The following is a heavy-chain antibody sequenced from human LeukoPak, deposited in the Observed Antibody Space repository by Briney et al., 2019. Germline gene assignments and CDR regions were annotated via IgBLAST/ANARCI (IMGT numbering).Heavy chain of an antibody. CDR2: NIPILGIA. D-gene: IGHD4-11*01. Sequence: ASVKVSCKASGGTFSSYAISWVRQAPGQGLEWIGKNIPILGIANYAQKYQGRVTITADKSTSTAYMELSSLRSEDTAVYYCARDRSPTVTTGFYYYGMDVWGQGTTVTVSS. CDR3: ARDRSPTVTTGFYYYGMDV. J-gene: IGHJ6*02. V-gene: IGHV1-69*04. CDR1: GGTFSSYA.